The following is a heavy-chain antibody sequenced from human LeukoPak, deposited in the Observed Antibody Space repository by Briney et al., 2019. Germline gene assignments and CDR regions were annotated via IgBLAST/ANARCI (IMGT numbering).Heavy chain of an antibody. D-gene: IGHD3-16*01. CDR3: ARGGRGGDFFDY. Sequence: SETLSLTCADSGGSIRSGGYSWSWIRQPPGKGLEWIGYIYHSGSTYYNPSLKSRVTISVDRSKNQFSLKLGSVTAADTAVYYCARGGRGGDFFDYWGQGTLVTVSS. CDR1: GGSIRSGGYS. J-gene: IGHJ4*02. CDR2: IYHSGST. V-gene: IGHV4-30-2*01.